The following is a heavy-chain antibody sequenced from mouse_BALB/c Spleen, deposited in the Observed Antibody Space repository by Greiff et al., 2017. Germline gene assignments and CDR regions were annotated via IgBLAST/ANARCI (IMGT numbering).Heavy chain of an antibody. CDR1: GDSITSGY. CDR2: ISYSGST. J-gene: IGHJ4*01. V-gene: IGHV3-8*02. CDR3: ARRIYYGNYGAMDY. D-gene: IGHD2-1*01. Sequence: EVKLMESGPSLVKPSQTLSLTCSVTGDSITSGYWNWIRKFPGNKLEYMGYISYSGSTYYNPSLKSRISITRDTSKNQYYLQLNSVTTEDTATYYCARRIYYGNYGAMDYWGQGTSVTVSS.